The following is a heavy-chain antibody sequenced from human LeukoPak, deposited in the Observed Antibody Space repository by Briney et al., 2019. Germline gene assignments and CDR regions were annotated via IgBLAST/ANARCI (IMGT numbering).Heavy chain of an antibody. V-gene: IGHV4-59*12. CDR2: IYSSGST. CDR3: ARVPPGGYYGDDAFDI. CDR1: GVSISSYY. D-gene: IGHD3-22*01. Sequence: PSETLSLTCSVSGVSISSYYWSWIRQPPGKGLEWTGYIYSSGSTNYNPSLKSRVTISVDTSKNQFSLKLSSVTAADTAVYYCARVPPGGYYGDDAFDIWGQGTMVTVSS. J-gene: IGHJ3*02.